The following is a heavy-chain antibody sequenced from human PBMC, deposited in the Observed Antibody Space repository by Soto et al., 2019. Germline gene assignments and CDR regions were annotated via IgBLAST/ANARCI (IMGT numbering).Heavy chain of an antibody. CDR2: INPNSGGT. D-gene: IGHD2-8*01. Sequence: ASVKVSCKASGSTFSDYSIHWVRQAPGQGLEWMGWINPNSGGTNYAQKFQGRVTMARDTSINTAYLDLSGLGSDDTAVYYCVIGHCSNGVCFLHYYGLDIWGLGTTVTVSS. V-gene: IGHV1-2*02. J-gene: IGHJ6*02. CDR1: GSTFSDYS. CDR3: VIGHCSNGVCFLHYYGLDI.